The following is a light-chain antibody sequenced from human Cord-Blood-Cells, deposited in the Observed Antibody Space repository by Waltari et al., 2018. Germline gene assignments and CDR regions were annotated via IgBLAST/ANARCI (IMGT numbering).Light chain of an antibody. CDR3: SSYTSSSTVV. Sequence: QSALTQPASVSGSPGQSITLSCTGTSSDVGGYNYVSWYQQHPGKAPKLMIYEVSNRPSGFSNRFSGSKSGNTASLTISGLQAEDEADYYCSSYTSSSTVVFGGGTKLTVL. V-gene: IGLV2-14*01. J-gene: IGLJ2*01. CDR2: EVS. CDR1: SSDVGGYNY.